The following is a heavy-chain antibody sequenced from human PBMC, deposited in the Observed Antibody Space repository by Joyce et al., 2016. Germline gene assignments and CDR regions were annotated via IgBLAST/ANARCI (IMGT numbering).Heavy chain of an antibody. Sequence: QLQLQESGPRLVKPSETLSLTCTVSGDSITSNSYYWGWVRPPPGKGREWIGGLSYTGSTTYDPSLKSRGTISVDMSKNQFSLNLTSVTAADTAVYYCAREPPPFIESGRRPTNWFDPWGQGTLVTVSS. D-gene: IGHD2-15*01. CDR1: GDSITSNSYY. V-gene: IGHV4-39*07. CDR3: AREPPPFIESGRRPTNWFDP. CDR2: LSYTGST. J-gene: IGHJ5*02.